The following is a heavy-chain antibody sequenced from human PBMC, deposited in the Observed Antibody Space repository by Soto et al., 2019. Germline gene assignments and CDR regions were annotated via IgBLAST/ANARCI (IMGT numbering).Heavy chain of an antibody. CDR2: ISSSGSYI. J-gene: IGHJ4*02. D-gene: IGHD3-22*01. CDR1: GFTFSSYA. V-gene: IGHV3-21*01. CDR3: ARVGWHYDSSGYYLPYYFDY. Sequence: NPGGSLRLSCAASGFTFSSYAMSWVRQAPGKGLEWVSSISSSGSYIYYADSVKGRFTISRDNAKNTLYLQMNSLRAEDTAVYYCARVGWHYDSSGYYLPYYFDYWGQGTLVTVSS.